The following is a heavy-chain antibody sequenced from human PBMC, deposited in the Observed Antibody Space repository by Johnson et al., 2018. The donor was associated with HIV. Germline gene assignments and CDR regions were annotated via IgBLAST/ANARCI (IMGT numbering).Heavy chain of an antibody. CDR2: ISYDGSNK. Sequence: VQLVESGGGVVQPGGSLRLSCAASRFTFSSYGMHWVRQAPGKGLEWVAVISYDGSNKYYADSVKGRFTISRDNSKNTLYLQMNSLRAEDTAVYYCAKDMGQWELLDAFDIWGQGTMVTVSS. J-gene: IGHJ3*02. D-gene: IGHD1-26*01. CDR1: RFTFSSYG. V-gene: IGHV3-30*18. CDR3: AKDMGQWELLDAFDI.